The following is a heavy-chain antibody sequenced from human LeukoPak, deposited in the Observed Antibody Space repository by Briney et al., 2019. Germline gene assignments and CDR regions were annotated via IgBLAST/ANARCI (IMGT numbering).Heavy chain of an antibody. CDR1: GGSITQTNY. V-gene: IGHV4-4*02. CDR3: AREGGPYRPLDY. CDR2: VNLQGST. J-gene: IGHJ4*02. Sequence: SETLSLTCGVSGGSITQTNYWTWLRQPPGKGLEWIGEVNLQGSTNYNPSLMGRVAISVDKSENHVSLQLTSVTAADTAVYYCAREGGPYRPLDYSGQGTLVTVSS.